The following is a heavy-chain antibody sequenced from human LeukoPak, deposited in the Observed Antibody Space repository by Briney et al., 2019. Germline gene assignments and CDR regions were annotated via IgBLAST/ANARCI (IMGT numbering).Heavy chain of an antibody. CDR2: IKHDGSEE. CDR3: AGGQGWHFDL. J-gene: IGHJ2*01. V-gene: IGHV3-7*01. Sequence: PGGSLRLSCAASGFTFSSLWMSWFRQAPGKGLEWVADIKHDGSEEHCVASVKGRFTISRDNAKLYLQMNSLRAGDTAVYYCAGGQGWHFDLWGLGTLITVSS. CDR1: GFTFSSLW. D-gene: IGHD2-15*01.